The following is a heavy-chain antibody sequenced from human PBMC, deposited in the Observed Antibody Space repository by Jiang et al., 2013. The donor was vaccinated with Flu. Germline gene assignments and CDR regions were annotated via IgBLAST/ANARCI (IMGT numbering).Heavy chain of an antibody. Sequence: GAEVMKPGASVKVSCKASGYTFTSYHMHWVRQAPGQGLEWMGIINPSRGSTSYAQNFQGRVTMTRDTSTSTVYMGLSSLRSEDTAVYYCAREARGGRGQATASAFDIWGQGTTVTVSS. CDR2: INPSRGST. V-gene: IGHV1-46*01. J-gene: IGHJ3*02. D-gene: IGHD1-26*01. CDR1: GYTFTSYH. CDR3: AREARGGRGQATASAFDI.